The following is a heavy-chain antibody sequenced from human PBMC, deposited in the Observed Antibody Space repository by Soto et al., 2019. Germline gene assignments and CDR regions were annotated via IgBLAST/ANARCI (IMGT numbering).Heavy chain of an antibody. CDR2: IYYSGST. Sequence: QVQLQESGPGLVKPSPTLSLTCTVSGGSISSGGYYWSWIRQHPGKGLEWIGYIYYSGSTYYNPSLKRRVTISVDTSKNQFSLKLSSVTAADTAVYYCARGRGIVATINRSLLCDYWGQGTLVTVSS. D-gene: IGHD5-12*01. CDR3: ARGRGIVATINRSLLCDY. V-gene: IGHV4-31*03. J-gene: IGHJ4*02. CDR1: GGSISSGGYY.